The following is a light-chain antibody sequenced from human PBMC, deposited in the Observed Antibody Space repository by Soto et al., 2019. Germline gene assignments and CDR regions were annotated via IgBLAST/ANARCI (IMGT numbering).Light chain of an antibody. CDR2: GAS. V-gene: IGKV3-15*01. CDR3: QQCNNWLPLT. Sequence: EIVLTQSPGTLSLSPGERATLSCRASQSVSSNLAWYQQKPGQAPRLLIYGASTRATGIPARFSGSGSGTEFTLTISSLQSEEFAVYYCQQCNNWLPLTCGQGTRLEV. CDR1: QSVSSN. J-gene: IGKJ5*01.